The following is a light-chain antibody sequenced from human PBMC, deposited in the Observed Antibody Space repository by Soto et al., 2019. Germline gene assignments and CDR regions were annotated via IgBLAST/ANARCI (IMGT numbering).Light chain of an antibody. Sequence: QSVLTQPPSVSEAPRQRVTISCSGSSSNIGNNVANWYQKLPGKAPKVLIYDNGLLPSGVSNRFSGSKSGTSASLAISGLQSEDEADYYCAAWDDSLQGWVFGGGTKLTVL. CDR1: SSNIGNNV. CDR3: AAWDDSLQGWV. V-gene: IGLV1-36*01. CDR2: DNG. J-gene: IGLJ3*02.